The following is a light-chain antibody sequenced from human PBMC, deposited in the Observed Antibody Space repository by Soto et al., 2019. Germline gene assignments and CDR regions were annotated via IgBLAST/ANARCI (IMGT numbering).Light chain of an antibody. J-gene: IGLJ3*02. CDR1: SSNIGAGYD. Sequence: QSVLTQPPSVSGAPGQRVTISCTGSSSNIGAGYDVHWYQQLPGTAPKVLIYGNSNRPSGVPDRFSGSKSGTSASLAIAGLQAEDEADYYCQSYDSSLSGWVFGGETKLTVL. CDR3: QSYDSSLSGWV. V-gene: IGLV1-40*01. CDR2: GNS.